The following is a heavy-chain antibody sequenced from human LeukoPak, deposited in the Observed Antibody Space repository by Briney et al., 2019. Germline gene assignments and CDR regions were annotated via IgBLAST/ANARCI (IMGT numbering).Heavy chain of an antibody. CDR1: GFTFSSYA. CDR2: ISGSGGST. J-gene: IGHJ4*02. CDR3: AKDRKGSSGWSRQFGY. V-gene: IGHV3-23*01. Sequence: GGSLRLSCAASGFTFSSYAMSWVRQAPGKGLEWVSAISGSGGSTYYADSLKGRFTISRDNSKHTMYLQMNSLRAEDTAVYYCAKDRKGSSGWSRQFGYWGEGTLVTVSS. D-gene: IGHD6-19*01.